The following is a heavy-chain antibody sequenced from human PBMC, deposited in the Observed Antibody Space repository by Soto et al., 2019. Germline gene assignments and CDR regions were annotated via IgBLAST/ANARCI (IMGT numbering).Heavy chain of an antibody. CDR2: ISWNSGSI. CDR1: GFTFDDYA. CDR3: AKVHCSSTSCYFSSMYYFDY. D-gene: IGHD2-2*01. J-gene: IGHJ4*02. V-gene: IGHV3-9*01. Sequence: GGSLRLSCAASGFTFDDYAMHWVRQAPGKGLEWVSGISWNSGSIGYADSVKGRFTISRDNAKNSLYLQMNSLRAEDTALYYCAKVHCSSTSCYFSSMYYFDYWGQGTLVTVSS.